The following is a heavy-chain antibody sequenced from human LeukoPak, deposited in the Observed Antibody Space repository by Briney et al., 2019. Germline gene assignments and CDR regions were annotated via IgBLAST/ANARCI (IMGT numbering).Heavy chain of an antibody. V-gene: IGHV1-69*05. CDR2: IIPIFGTA. Sequence: ASVKGSCKASGGTFSSYAISWVRQAPGQGLEWMGGIIPIFGTANYAQKFQGRVTITTDESTSTAYMELSSLRSEDTAVYYCAILAEQQLVRVFGNSAYYFDYWGQGTLVTVSS. J-gene: IGHJ4*02. CDR1: GGTFSSYA. D-gene: IGHD6-13*01. CDR3: AILAEQQLVRVFGNSAYYFDY.